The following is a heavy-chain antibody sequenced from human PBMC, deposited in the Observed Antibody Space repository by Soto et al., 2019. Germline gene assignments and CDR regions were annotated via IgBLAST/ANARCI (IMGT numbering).Heavy chain of an antibody. D-gene: IGHD5-18*01. J-gene: IGHJ6*02. V-gene: IGHV4-31*03. CDR3: ARDRLMATAGTARHYFGLDV. Sequence: SETLSLTCTVSGCSIRSGGYYWSWVRQSPRRGLEWIGNIYYSGNTYYNPSLKSRLTISVDTSKNQFSLNLSSVTAAGTAVYYCARDRLMATAGTARHYFGLDVWGQGTTVTVSS. CDR1: GCSIRSGGYY. CDR2: IYYSGNT.